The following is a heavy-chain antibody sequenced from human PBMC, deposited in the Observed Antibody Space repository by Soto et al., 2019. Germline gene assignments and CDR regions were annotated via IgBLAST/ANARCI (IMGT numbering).Heavy chain of an antibody. D-gene: IGHD3-16*01. CDR3: ARGGTPIDY. J-gene: IGHJ4*02. CDR1: GYTFTNFG. V-gene: IGHV1-18*01. CDR2: ISAYNGNT. Sequence: QVQLVQSGAEVKKPGASVKVSCKASGYTFTNFGISWVRQAPGQGLEWMGWISAYNGNTNYAQQFQGRVTMPTDTSTSTAYMEVRSLRFDDTAVYYCARGGTPIDYGGQGTLVTFSS.